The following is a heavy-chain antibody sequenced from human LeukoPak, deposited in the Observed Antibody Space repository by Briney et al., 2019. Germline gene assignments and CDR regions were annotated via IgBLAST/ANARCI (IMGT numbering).Heavy chain of an antibody. CDR3: VRLRRNSDTSGFYYYYDF. V-gene: IGHV3-21*01. Sequence: GGSLRLSCLASGYTFSSYSINWVRQAPGKELEWVSSISVRSNYIYYADSVRGRFRISRDDARDSLFLEMNSLRAEDTAVYYCVRLRRNSDTSGFYYYYDFWGQGTLVTVSS. CDR1: GYTFSSYS. D-gene: IGHD3-22*01. J-gene: IGHJ4*02. CDR2: ISVRSNYI.